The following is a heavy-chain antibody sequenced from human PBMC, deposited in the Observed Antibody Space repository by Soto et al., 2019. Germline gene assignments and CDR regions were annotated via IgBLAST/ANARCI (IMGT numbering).Heavy chain of an antibody. CDR2: INSDGSST. Sequence: PGGSLRLSCAASGFTFSSYWMHWVRQAPGKGLVWVSRINSDGSSTSYADSVKGRFTISRDNAKNTLYLQMNSLRAEDTAVYYCASPPIPNYYDFWSCSPTRYYYYYGMDVWGQGTTVTVSS. D-gene: IGHD3-3*01. V-gene: IGHV3-74*01. CDR1: GFTFSSYW. J-gene: IGHJ6*02. CDR3: ASPPIPNYYDFWSCSPTRYYYYYGMDV.